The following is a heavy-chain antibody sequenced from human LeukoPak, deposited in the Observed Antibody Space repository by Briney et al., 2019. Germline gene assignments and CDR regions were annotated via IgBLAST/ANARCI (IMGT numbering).Heavy chain of an antibody. V-gene: IGHV1-46*01. CDR2: INPNGGST. D-gene: IGHD3-16*01. CDR3: ARERRAWGEDF. J-gene: IGHJ4*02. Sequence: ASVKVSCKASGYTFTNYYIHWVRQAPGQGLEWVGLINPNGGSTGYAQRFQGRVTVTTDTSTSTVYMELNSLGSEDTAVYYCARERRAWGEDFWGQGALVTVSS. CDR1: GYTFTNYY.